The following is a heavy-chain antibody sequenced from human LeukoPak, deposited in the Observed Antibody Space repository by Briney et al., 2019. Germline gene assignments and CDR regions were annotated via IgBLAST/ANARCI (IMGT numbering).Heavy chain of an antibody. V-gene: IGHV6-1*01. CDR3: ARSPSPYSSGWYFDY. J-gene: IGHJ4*02. Sequence: SQTLSLTCAISGDSVSINSAAWNWIRQSPSRGLEWLGRTYQRSKWYNDYAVSVKSRMTINPYISKNQFSLQLNSVTPEDTAVYYCARSPSPYSSGWYFDYWGQGTLVTVSS. CDR1: GDSVSINSAA. CDR2: TYQRSKWYN. D-gene: IGHD6-19*01.